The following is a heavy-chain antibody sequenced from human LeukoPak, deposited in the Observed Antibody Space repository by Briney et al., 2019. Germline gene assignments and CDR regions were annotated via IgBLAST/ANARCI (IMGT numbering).Heavy chain of an antibody. CDR2: ISGSGGST. D-gene: IGHD3-3*01. V-gene: IGHV3-23*01. J-gene: IGHJ6*02. Sequence: GGSLRLSCAASGFTFSSYAMSWVRQAPGKGLEWVSAISGSGGSTYYADSVKGRFTISRDNSKNTLYLQMNSLRAEDTAVYYCATTPEITIFGVVIDYYYYYGMDVWDQGTTVTVSS. CDR3: ATTPEITIFGVVIDYYYYYGMDV. CDR1: GFTFSSYA.